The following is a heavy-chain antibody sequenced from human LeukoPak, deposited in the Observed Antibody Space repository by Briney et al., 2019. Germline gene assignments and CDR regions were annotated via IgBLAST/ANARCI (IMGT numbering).Heavy chain of an antibody. CDR3: ARERSYSSSWYAYDY. D-gene: IGHD6-13*01. Sequence: ASVKVSCKASGGTFSSYAISWVRQAPGQGLEWMGWINPNSGGTNYAQKFQGWVTMTRDTSISTAYMELSRLRSDDTAVYYCARERSYSSSWYAYDYWGQGTLVTVSS. CDR1: GGTFSSYA. CDR2: INPNSGGT. V-gene: IGHV1-2*04. J-gene: IGHJ4*02.